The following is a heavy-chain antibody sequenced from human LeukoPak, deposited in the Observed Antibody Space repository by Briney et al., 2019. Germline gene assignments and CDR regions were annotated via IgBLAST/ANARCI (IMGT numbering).Heavy chain of an antibody. CDR2: IGGSGANT. V-gene: IGHV3-23*01. J-gene: IGHJ4*02. Sequence: GGSLRLSCAASAFTFNSYAMSWVRQAPGKGLEWVSAIGGSGANTYYADSVKGRFTIPRDNSKNTLYLQMNSLRAEDTAVYYCAKDLAQWLALDYWGQGTLVTVSS. CDR1: AFTFNSYA. D-gene: IGHD6-19*01. CDR3: AKDLAQWLALDY.